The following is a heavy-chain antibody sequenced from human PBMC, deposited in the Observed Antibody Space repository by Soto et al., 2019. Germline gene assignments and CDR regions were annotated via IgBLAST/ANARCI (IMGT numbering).Heavy chain of an antibody. CDR2: IYYSGSS. D-gene: IGHD2-15*01. V-gene: IGHV4-59*01. CDR1: GGSISSYY. Sequence: SETLSLTCPVSGGSISSYYWSWIRQPPGKGMEWIGYIYYSGSSNYNPSLTSRVTISVDTSKNQFSLKLSSVTAAATAVYYCARVGGYCSGGSCYAGYYFDYWGQGTLVTVSS. J-gene: IGHJ4*02. CDR3: ARVGGYCSGGSCYAGYYFDY.